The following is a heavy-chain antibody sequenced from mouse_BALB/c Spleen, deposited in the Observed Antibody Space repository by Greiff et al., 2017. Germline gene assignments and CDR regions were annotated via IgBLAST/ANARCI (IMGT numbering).Heavy chain of an antibody. D-gene: IGHD4-1*01. CDR1: GFNIKDTY. CDR3: ARLDELNWDGGYFDV. CDR2: IDPANGNT. J-gene: IGHJ1*01. V-gene: IGHV14-3*02. Sequence: VQLKQSGAELVKPGASVKLSCTASGFNIKDTYMHWVKQRPEQGLEWIGRIDPANGNTKYDPKFQGKATITADTSSNTAYLQLSSLTSEDTAVYYCARLDELNWDGGYFDVWGAGTTVTVSS.